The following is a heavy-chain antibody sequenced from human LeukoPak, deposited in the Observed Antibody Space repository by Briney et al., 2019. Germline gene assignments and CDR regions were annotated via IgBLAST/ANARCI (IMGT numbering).Heavy chain of an antibody. CDR1: GFTFSSYW. CDR3: ARVDSSGYFYYYYGMDV. Sequence: PGGSLRLSCAASGFTFSSYWVHWVRQAPGKGLVWVSRINSDGSSTSYADSVKGRFTISRDNAKNTLYLQMNSLRAEDTAVYYCARVDSSGYFYYYYGMDVWGQGTTVTVSS. CDR2: INSDGSST. V-gene: IGHV3-74*01. D-gene: IGHD3-22*01. J-gene: IGHJ6*02.